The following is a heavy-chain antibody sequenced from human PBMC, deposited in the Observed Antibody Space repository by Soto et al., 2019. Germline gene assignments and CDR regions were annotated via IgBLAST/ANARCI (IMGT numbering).Heavy chain of an antibody. CDR3: ARDYYGPGTD. CDR2: IKEDGGKT. Sequence: EVQLVESGGGLVQPGGSLRLSCVASGLTLSRYWMSWVRQAPGKGLEWVANIKEDGGKTYYVDSVKGRFTISRDNAKNSVYLQINSLRVEDTAVYYCARDYYGPGTDWGEGTLVIVSS. D-gene: IGHD3-22*01. J-gene: IGHJ4*02. V-gene: IGHV3-7*04. CDR1: GLTLSRYW.